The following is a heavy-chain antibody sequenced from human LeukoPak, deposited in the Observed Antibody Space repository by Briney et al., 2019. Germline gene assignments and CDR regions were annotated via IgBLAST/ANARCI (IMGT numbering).Heavy chain of an antibody. Sequence: GGSPRLSCEASGTTFNIYALHWFRQGPGKRLEWVAVISNDGSHEEYADSVKGRFILSRDNTKNTMYLQLNSLRAEDTAVYYCARAPSPPFYMDVWGKGTTVTVSS. CDR3: ARAPSPPFYMDV. CDR2: ISNDGSHE. V-gene: IGHV3-30*07. CDR1: GTTFNIYA. J-gene: IGHJ6*03.